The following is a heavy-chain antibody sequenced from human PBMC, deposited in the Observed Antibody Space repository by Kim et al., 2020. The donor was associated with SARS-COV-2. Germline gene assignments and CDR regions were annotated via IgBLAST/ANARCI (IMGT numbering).Heavy chain of an antibody. CDR3: ASSDDAGAWFDP. D-gene: IGHD1-1*01. Sequence: YAQKFQGRVTITADESTSTAYMELSSLRSEDTAVYYCASSDDAGAWFDPWGQGTLVTVSS. J-gene: IGHJ5*02. V-gene: IGHV1-69*01.